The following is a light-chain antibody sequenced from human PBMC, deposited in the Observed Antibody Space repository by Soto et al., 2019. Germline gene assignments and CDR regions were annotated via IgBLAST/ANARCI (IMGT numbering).Light chain of an antibody. Sequence: DVQLTQTPSFLSAPVGDRVTITCRASRDISTYLAWYQQKPGKAPKLLIYAASTLHTGVPSRFSGSGSGTEFTLTISSLQPEDFATFICQQINGYPLTFGGGTKVEI. CDR3: QQINGYPLT. CDR1: RDISTY. J-gene: IGKJ4*01. CDR2: AAS. V-gene: IGKV1-9*01.